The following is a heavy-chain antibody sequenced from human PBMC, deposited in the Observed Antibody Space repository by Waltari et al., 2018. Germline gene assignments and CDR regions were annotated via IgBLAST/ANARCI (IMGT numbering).Heavy chain of an antibody. J-gene: IGHJ4*02. D-gene: IGHD3-22*01. Sequence: QLQLQESGPGLVKPSETLSLTCTVSGGSISSSSYYSGWIRQPPGKGLEWLGSIYYGGSTYYNPSLKSRVTISVDTSKNQFSLKLSSVTAADTAVYYCARPRYYYDSSGYYPFDYWGQGTLVTVSS. V-gene: IGHV4-39*01. CDR1: GGSISSSSYY. CDR3: ARPRYYYDSSGYYPFDY. CDR2: IYYGGST.